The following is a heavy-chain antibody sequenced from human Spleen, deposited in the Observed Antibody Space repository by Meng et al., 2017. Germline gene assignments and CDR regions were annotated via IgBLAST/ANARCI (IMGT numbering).Heavy chain of an antibody. CDR3: ASWIYSCGWQ. J-gene: IGHJ4*02. CDR1: GGSVSSGSYY. D-gene: IGHD6-19*01. CDR2: IYHSGST. Sequence: VQLQESGPGLVRPSETLSLTCTVSGGSVSSGSYYWSWIRQPPGKGLEWIGEIYHSGSTNYNPSLKSRVTIAIDRSKNQFSLKLSSVTAADTAVYYCASWIYSCGWQWGQGTLVTVSS. V-gene: IGHV4-61*01.